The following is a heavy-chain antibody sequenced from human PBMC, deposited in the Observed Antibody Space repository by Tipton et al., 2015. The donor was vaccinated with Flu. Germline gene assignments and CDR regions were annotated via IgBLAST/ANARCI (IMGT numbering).Heavy chain of an antibody. J-gene: IGHJ4*02. Sequence: SLRLSCAASGFTFNISPMTWVRQAPGKGLEWVSAISGSGSDTYYADSVRGRFTISGDNSKNTLYLQMTSLRAEDTAVYYCAKYYYDRNGYYHNFDYWGQGTLVTVSS. D-gene: IGHD3-22*01. CDR2: ISGSGSDT. CDR1: GFTFNISP. V-gene: IGHV3-23*01. CDR3: AKYYYDRNGYYHNFDY.